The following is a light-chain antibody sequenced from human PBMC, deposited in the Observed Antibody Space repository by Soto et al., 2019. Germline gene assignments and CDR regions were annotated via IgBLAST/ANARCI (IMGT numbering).Light chain of an antibody. CDR1: QTISSR. J-gene: IGKJ1*01. CDR3: QQYNNYSRT. V-gene: IGKV1-5*03. CDR2: KAS. Sequence: DIQMTQSPSTLSGSVGDRVTITCRASQTISSRLAWYQQKPGKAPKLLIYKASTLKSGVPSRFSGSGSGTEFTLTISSLQPDDFATYYCQQYNNYSRTFGQGTKVDIK.